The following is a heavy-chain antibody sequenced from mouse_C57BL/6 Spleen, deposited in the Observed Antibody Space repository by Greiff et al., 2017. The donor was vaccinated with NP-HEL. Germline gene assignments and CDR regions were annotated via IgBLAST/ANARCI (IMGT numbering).Heavy chain of an antibody. CDR2: INPNNGGT. J-gene: IGHJ2*01. V-gene: IGHV1-26*01. Sequence: EVQLQQSGPERGEPGASVKISCKASGYTFTDYYMNWVKQSHGKSLEWIGDINPNNGGTSYNQKFKGKATLTVDKSSSTAYMELRSLISEDSAVYYCARDFRSVNYGPFDYWGQGTTLTVSS. D-gene: IGHD1-1*02. CDR1: GYTFTDYY. CDR3: ARDFRSVNYGPFDY.